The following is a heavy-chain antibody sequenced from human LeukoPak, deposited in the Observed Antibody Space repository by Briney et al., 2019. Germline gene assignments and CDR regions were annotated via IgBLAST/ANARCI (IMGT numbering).Heavy chain of an antibody. CDR2: IHHSGYT. V-gene: IGHV4-59*01. D-gene: IGHD2-15*01. J-gene: IGHJ6*03. CDR1: GDSISNYY. CDR3: ARVGDCSGGTCYYHYYMDV. Sequence: SETLSLTCTVSGDSISNYYWTWIRQPPGKGLEWIGYIHHSGYTNYNPSLKSRVTISVDTSKNQFPLSLISVTAADTAVYYCARVGDCSGGTCYYHYYMDVWSKGTTVTVSS.